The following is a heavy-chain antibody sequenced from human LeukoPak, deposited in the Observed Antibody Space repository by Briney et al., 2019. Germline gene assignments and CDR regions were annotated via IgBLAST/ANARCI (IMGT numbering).Heavy chain of an antibody. CDR1: GFTFSSYS. CDR2: ISGTGSTI. J-gene: IGHJ2*01. V-gene: IGHV3-48*04. Sequence: PGGSLRLSCAASGFTFSSYSMNWVRQAPGKGLEWVSYISGTGSTIYYEDSVKGRFTISRDNAKNSLYLQMNSLRAEDTAVYYCARGRVTSNYWCFDLWGRGTLVTVSS. CDR3: ARGRVTSNYWCFDL.